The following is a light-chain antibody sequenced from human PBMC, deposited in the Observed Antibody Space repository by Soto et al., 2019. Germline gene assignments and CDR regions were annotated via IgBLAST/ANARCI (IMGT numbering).Light chain of an antibody. V-gene: IGKV4-1*01. CDR1: RSLLFNSNNKNL. J-gene: IGKJ1*01. Sequence: DIVMTQSPDSLAVSLGERATINCKSSRSLLFNSNNKNLLAWYQQKPGQPPKLLIYWASTRGSGVPERFSGSGSRTDFTPTITSLHAEAVAVYYCQHYYNFPRTFGQGTKVDIK. CDR3: QHYYNFPRT. CDR2: WAS.